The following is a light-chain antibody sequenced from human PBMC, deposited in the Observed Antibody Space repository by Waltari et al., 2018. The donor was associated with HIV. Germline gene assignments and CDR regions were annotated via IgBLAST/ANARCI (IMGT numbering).Light chain of an antibody. J-gene: IGKJ2*01. CDR2: GAS. CDR3: QQYNYWPPYT. V-gene: IGKV3-15*01. Sequence: EIVMTQSPATLSVSPGERANLSCRASQTVIGNLAWYQQKPGQAPRLLVYGASARAAGVPARFTGSGSGTEFTLTISTMQSEDVAVYYCQQYNYWPPYTFGQGTKLEIK. CDR1: QTVIGN.